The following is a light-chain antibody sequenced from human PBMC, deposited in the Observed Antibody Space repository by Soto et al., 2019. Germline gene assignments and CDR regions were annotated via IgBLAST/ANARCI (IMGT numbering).Light chain of an antibody. CDR2: DNS. Sequence: QSVLTQPPSVSGAPGQRVTISCTGSSSNIGAGYDVHWYQQLPGTAPKLLIYDNSKRPSGVPDRFSGSKSGTSASLAITGLQAEDEADYYCQSSDSSLNVFGAGTKLTVL. CDR3: QSSDSSLNV. J-gene: IGLJ1*01. CDR1: SSNIGAGYD. V-gene: IGLV1-40*01.